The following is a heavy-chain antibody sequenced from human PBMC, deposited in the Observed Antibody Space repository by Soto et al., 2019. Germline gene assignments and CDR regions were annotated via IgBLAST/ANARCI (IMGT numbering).Heavy chain of an antibody. CDR1: GDSVSSNSAA. Sequence: PSPTLSLTCAISGDSVSSNSAAWNWIRQSPSRGLEWLGRTYYRSKWYNDYAVSVKSRITINPDTSKNQFSLQLNSVTPEDTAVYYCARVSYDFWSGPPKDSHYYYYYMDVWGKGTTVTVSS. D-gene: IGHD3-3*01. CDR2: TYYRSKWYN. J-gene: IGHJ6*03. V-gene: IGHV6-1*01. CDR3: ARVSYDFWSGPPKDSHYYYYYMDV.